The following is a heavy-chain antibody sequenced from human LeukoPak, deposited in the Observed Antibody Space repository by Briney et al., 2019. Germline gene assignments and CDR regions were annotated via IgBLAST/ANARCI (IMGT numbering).Heavy chain of an antibody. CDR1: GFTFSSYS. CDR2: ISSSSNYI. Sequence: GGSLRLSCAASGFTFSSYSMNWVRQAPGKGLEWVSSISSSSNYIYYADSVKGRFTISRDNDENTLYLQMNSLRAEDTAVYYCARVPVAAAGQGIDYWGQGTLVTVSS. J-gene: IGHJ4*02. CDR3: ARVPVAAAGQGIDY. D-gene: IGHD6-13*01. V-gene: IGHV3-21*01.